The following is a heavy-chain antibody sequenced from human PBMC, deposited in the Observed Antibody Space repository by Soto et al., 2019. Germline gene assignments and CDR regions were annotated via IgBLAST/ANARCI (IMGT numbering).Heavy chain of an antibody. J-gene: IGHJ4*02. V-gene: IGHV3-23*01. CDR3: AKGLFGVVIMDY. Sequence: SGGSLRLSCAASGFTFSSYAMSWVRQAPGKGLEWVSAISGSGGSTYYADSVKGRFTISRDNSKNTLYLQMNSLRAEDTAVYYCAKGLFGVVIMDYWGQGTLVTVSS. D-gene: IGHD3-3*01. CDR1: GFTFSSYA. CDR2: ISGSGGST.